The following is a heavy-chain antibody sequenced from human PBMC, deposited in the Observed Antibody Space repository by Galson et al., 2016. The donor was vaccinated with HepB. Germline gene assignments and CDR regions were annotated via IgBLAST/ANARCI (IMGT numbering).Heavy chain of an antibody. J-gene: IGHJ4*02. CDR1: GLPFSDSY. CDR2: ISNTGKTI. Sequence: SLRLSCAASGLPFSDSYMSWIRQAPGKGLEWISYISNTGKTIYYADSVKGRFTISRDNAKNSLYLQMNSLRLEDTAVYYCARDRIPVTGTDYFDYWGQGALVTVSS. D-gene: IGHD6-19*01. V-gene: IGHV3-11*04. CDR3: ARDRIPVTGTDYFDY.